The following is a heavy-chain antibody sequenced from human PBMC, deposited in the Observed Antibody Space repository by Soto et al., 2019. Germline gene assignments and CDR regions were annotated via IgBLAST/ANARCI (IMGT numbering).Heavy chain of an antibody. D-gene: IGHD3-10*01. J-gene: IGHJ5*02. Sequence: EVQLLESGGGLVQPGGSLRLSCAASGFTFSRYAMSWVRQAPGKGLEWVSAISGSGGSTYYADSVKGRFTISRDNSKNTLYLQMNSLGAGDTAVYYCAKGGDYGSGLFDPWGQGTLVTVSS. CDR2: ISGSGGST. CDR3: AKGGDYGSGLFDP. CDR1: GFTFSRYA. V-gene: IGHV3-23*01.